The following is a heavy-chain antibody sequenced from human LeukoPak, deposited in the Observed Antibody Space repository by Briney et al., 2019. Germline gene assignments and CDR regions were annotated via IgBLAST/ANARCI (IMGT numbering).Heavy chain of an antibody. Sequence: SETLSLTCTVSRGSISGNYWTWIRQTPGKGLEWIGYIYTSGSTEYNPSLKSRVTTSVDTSKSQFSLKLSSVTAADTAVYYCARARVTVGATPWFDPWGQGTLVTVSS. V-gene: IGHV4-4*09. D-gene: IGHD1-26*01. CDR2: IYTSGST. J-gene: IGHJ5*02. CDR1: RGSISGNY. CDR3: ARARVTVGATPWFDP.